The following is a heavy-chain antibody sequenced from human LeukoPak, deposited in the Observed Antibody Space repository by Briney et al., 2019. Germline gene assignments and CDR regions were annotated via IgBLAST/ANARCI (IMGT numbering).Heavy chain of an antibody. J-gene: IGHJ4*02. V-gene: IGHV4-34*01. CDR3: ARVPSGYDDY. CDR1: GGSFSGYY. D-gene: IGHD5-12*01. Sequence: KPSETLSLTCAVYGGSFSGYYWSWIRQPPGKGLEWIGEINHSGSTNYNPSLKSRVTISVDTSKNQFSLKLSSVTAADTAVYYCARVPSGYDDYWGQGTLVTVSS. CDR2: INHSGST.